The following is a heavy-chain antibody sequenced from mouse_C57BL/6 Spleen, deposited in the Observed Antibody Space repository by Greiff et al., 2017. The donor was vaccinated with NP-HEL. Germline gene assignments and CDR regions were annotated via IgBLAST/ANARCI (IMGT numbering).Heavy chain of an antibody. CDR2: IDPEDGDT. V-gene: IGHV14-1*01. CDR1: GFNIKDYY. Sequence: DVQLQESGAELVRPGASVKLSCTASGFNIKDYYMHWVKQRPEQGLEWIGRIDPEDGDTEYAPKFQGKATMTADTSSNTAYLQLSSLTSEDTAVYYCTTKAYYGSSYFDVWGTGTTVTVSS. D-gene: IGHD1-1*01. J-gene: IGHJ1*03. CDR3: TTKAYYGSSYFDV.